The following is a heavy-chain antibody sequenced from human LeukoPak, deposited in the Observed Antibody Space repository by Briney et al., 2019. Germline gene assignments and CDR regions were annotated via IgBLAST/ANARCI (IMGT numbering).Heavy chain of an antibody. V-gene: IGHV3-53*01. J-gene: IGHJ4*02. Sequence: ETLSLTCAVYGGSFSGYYWSWVRQAPGKGLEWVSVIYSGGSTYYADSVKGRFTISRDNSKNTLYLQMNSLRAEDTAVYYCARARRRVGYCSSTSCLGLYYFDYWGQGTLVTVSS. CDR1: GGSFSGYY. CDR2: IYSGGST. CDR3: ARARRRVGYCSSTSCLGLYYFDY. D-gene: IGHD2-2*01.